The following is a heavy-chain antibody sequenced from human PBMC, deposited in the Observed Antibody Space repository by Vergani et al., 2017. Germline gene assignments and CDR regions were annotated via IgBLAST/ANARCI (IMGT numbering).Heavy chain of an antibody. J-gene: IGHJ4*02. D-gene: IGHD3-10*01. Sequence: QVQLQESGPGLVKPSQTLSLTCTVSGGSISSGSYYWSWIRQPAGKGLEWIGRIYTSGSTNYNPSLKSRVTISVDTSKNQFSLNVSSVTAADTAVYFCEAGTYYNPWYWGQGILVTVSS. V-gene: IGHV4-61*02. CDR2: IYTSGST. CDR1: GGSISSGSYY. CDR3: EAGTYYNPWY.